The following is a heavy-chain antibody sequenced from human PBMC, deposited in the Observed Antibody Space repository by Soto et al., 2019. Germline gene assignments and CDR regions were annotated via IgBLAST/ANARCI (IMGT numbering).Heavy chain of an antibody. CDR2: IYYSGST. Sequence: QVQLQESGPGLVKPSQTLSLTCTVSGGSISSGGYYWSWIRQHPGKGLEWIGYIYYSGSTYYNPSLKSRATSAGDTSKNQVSLELSSVTAADTAVYYCASSGGDKTLGYCSGGSCYFDYWGQGTLVTVSS. CDR1: GGSISSGGYY. J-gene: IGHJ4*02. D-gene: IGHD2-15*01. V-gene: IGHV4-31*03. CDR3: ASSGGDKTLGYCSGGSCYFDY.